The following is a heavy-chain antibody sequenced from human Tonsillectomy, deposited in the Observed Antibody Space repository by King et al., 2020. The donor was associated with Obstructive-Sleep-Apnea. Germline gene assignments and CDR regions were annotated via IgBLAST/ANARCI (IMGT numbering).Heavy chain of an antibody. V-gene: IGHV4-38-2*02. CDR3: ARADGYNFGQHTYFDY. D-gene: IGHD5-24*01. CDR1: GYSISNGFY. CDR2: IYHTGTT. Sequence: QLQESGPGLVKPSETLSLTCTVSGYSISNGFYWGWIRQPPGKGLEWIGIIYHTGTTNCNPSLKSRVTISVDTSNTQFSLRLTSVTSADTAVYYCARADGYNFGQHTYFDYWGQGTLVTVSS. J-gene: IGHJ4*02.